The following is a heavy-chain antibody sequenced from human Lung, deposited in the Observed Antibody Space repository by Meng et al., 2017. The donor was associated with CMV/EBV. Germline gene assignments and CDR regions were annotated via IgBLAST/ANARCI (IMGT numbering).Heavy chain of an antibody. D-gene: IGHD3-3*01. V-gene: IGHV3-7*01. Sequence: GGSLRLXCPALELTYSRYWMNWVRQAQGRGPEWVANIRDDGSERNYMGSVKGRFTISRDNGKNSLYMQMNSLRVEDTSVYDCARDRGDDDCCGGLDYWGQATLVTVSS. CDR2: IRDDGSER. CDR1: ELTYSRYW. J-gene: IGHJ4*01. CDR3: ARDRGDDDCCGGLDY.